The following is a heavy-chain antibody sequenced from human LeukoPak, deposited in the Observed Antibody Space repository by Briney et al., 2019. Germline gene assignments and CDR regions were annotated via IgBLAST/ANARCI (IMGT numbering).Heavy chain of an antibody. Sequence: GGCLRLSCAASRLTVSRNYMSWVREAPGKGLEWVSVIYSGGSTYDADSAKGRFTISTDNSKNTLYLQMNSLRAEDTAVYYCARDRSEVTIVRGVIPGAFDIWGQGTMVTVSS. CDR1: RLTVSRNY. CDR3: ARDRSEVTIVRGVIPGAFDI. CDR2: IYSGGST. D-gene: IGHD3-10*01. V-gene: IGHV3-53*05. J-gene: IGHJ3*02.